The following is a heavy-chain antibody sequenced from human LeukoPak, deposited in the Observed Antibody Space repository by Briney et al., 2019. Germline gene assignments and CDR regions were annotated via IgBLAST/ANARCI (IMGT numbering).Heavy chain of an antibody. Sequence: GASVKVSCKASGYTFTSYAIHWVRQAPGQRLEWMGWINAGTGNRKYSQKFQDRVTITRETSATTAYMELNSLTSEDTAVYYCARVSDDSGWNFDYWGQGTLVTVSS. CDR2: INAGTGNR. CDR1: GYTFTSYA. D-gene: IGHD6-19*01. J-gene: IGHJ4*02. V-gene: IGHV1-3*01. CDR3: ARVSDDSGWNFDY.